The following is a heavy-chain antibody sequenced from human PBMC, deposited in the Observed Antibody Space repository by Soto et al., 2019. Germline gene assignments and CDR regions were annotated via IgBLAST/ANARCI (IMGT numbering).Heavy chain of an antibody. J-gene: IGHJ4*02. V-gene: IGHV3-11*06. D-gene: IGHD1-1*01. CDR1: GFTFSDYY. Sequence: QVQMVESGGALVNPGGSLRLSCAASGFTFSDYYISWVRQAPGRGLEWLSYISQTGAYTNYADSVRGRFTISRDNARNSLYLQMNGLRAEDTAVYYCTSAERGKTGVRVWGQGTLVTVSS. CDR3: TSAERGKTGVRV. CDR2: ISQTGAYT.